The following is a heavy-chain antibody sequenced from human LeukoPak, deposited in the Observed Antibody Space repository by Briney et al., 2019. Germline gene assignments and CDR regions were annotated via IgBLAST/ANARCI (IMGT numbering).Heavy chain of an antibody. D-gene: IGHD2-21*01. CDR1: GYTFTSYG. CDR3: ARDGDCGGDCYPIFPDPHPFDY. J-gene: IGHJ4*02. CDR2: ISAYNGNT. V-gene: IGHV1-18*01. Sequence: ASVKVSCKASGYTFTSYGISWVRQAPGQGLEWMGWISAYNGNTNYAQKLQGRVTMTTDTSTSTAYMELRSLRSDDTAVYYCARDGDCGGDCYPIFPDPHPFDYWGQGTLVTVSS.